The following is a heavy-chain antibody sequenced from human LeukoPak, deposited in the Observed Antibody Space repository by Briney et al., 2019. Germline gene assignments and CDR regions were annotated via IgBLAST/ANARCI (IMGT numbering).Heavy chain of an antibody. J-gene: IGHJ5*02. CDR3: ARDVHGDYGSGWFDP. V-gene: IGHV1-69*05. CDR2: IMPLFGTA. D-gene: IGHD4-17*01. Sequence: SVKVSCKTSGGTSNNSAISWVRQAPGQGLEWLGGIMPLFGTAGYAQKFQGRVTITKDESTRTVYLELTSLTSDDTAVYYCARDVHGDYGSGWFDPWGQGTLVSVSS. CDR1: GGTSNNSA.